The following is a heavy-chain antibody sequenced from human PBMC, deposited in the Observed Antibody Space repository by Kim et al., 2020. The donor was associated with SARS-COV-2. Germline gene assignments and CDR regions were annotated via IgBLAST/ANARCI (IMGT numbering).Heavy chain of an antibody. Sequence: YNPSLKSRVTISVDTSTNQFSLKLSSVTAADTAVYYCARVGSGKENWFDPWGQGTLVTVSS. CDR3: ARVGSGKENWFDP. V-gene: IGHV4-39*01. D-gene: IGHD3-10*01. J-gene: IGHJ5*02.